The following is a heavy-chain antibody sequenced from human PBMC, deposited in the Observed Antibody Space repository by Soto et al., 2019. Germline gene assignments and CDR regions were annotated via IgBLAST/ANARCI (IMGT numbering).Heavy chain of an antibody. Sequence: EVHLLESGGGLVQPGGSLRLSCAAFGFTFTSYAMSWVRQAPGKGLEWVSSITSGGGSTYYADSVKGRFTISRDNSKSMLYLQINSLRAEDTAVYYCAKLIPADGPVNWGQGTLVTVAP. CDR1: GFTFTSYA. CDR3: AKLIPADGPVN. V-gene: IGHV3-23*01. CDR2: ITSGGGST. D-gene: IGHD6-13*01. J-gene: IGHJ4*02.